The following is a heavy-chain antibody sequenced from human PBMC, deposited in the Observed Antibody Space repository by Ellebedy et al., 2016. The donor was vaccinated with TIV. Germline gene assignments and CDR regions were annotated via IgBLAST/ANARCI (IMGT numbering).Heavy chain of an antibody. Sequence: GESLKISXAASGFTFSSYAMSWVRQAPGKGLEWVSAISGSGGSTYYADSVKGRFTISRDNSKNTLYLQMNSLRAEDTAVYYCAKDLVQWFGEAHFDNWGQGTLVTVSS. D-gene: IGHD3-10*01. V-gene: IGHV3-23*01. J-gene: IGHJ4*02. CDR2: ISGSGGST. CDR1: GFTFSSYA. CDR3: AKDLVQWFGEAHFDN.